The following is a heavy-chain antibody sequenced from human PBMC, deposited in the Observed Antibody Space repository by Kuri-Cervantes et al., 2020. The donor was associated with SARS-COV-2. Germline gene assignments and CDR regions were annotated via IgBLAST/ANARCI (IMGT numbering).Heavy chain of an antibody. Sequence: ASVKVSCKASGYIFTSYGISWVRQAPGQGLEWMGWISSYNLKTIYAQKVQDRVTMTVDTSTDTAFVEVRSLRSDDTAVYYCARDRWDAILDYWGQGTLVTVSS. J-gene: IGHJ4*02. V-gene: IGHV1-18*04. CDR2: ISSYNLKT. CDR3: ARDRWDAILDY. D-gene: IGHD1-26*01. CDR1: GYIFTSYG.